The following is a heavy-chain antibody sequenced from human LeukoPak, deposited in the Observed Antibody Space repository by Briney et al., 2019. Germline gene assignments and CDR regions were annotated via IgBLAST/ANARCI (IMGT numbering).Heavy chain of an antibody. CDR3: ARHEWYSSSRGRDY. CDR1: GFTFSSYA. Sequence: PGGSLRLSCAASGFTFSSYAMSWVRQAPGKGLEWVSAISGSGGSTYYADSVKGRFTISRDNSKNTLYLQMNSLRAEDTAVYYCARHEWYSSSRGRDYWGQGTLVTVSS. J-gene: IGHJ4*02. V-gene: IGHV3-23*01. D-gene: IGHD6-13*01. CDR2: ISGSGGST.